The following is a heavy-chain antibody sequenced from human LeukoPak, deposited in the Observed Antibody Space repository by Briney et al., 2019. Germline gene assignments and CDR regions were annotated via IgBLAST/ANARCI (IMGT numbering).Heavy chain of an antibody. CDR1: GYSFTGYF. J-gene: IGHJ4*02. CDR2: IIPIFGTA. Sequence: ASVKVSCKASGYSFTGYFIHWVRQAPGQGLEWMGGIIPIFGTANYAQKFQGRVTITADESTSTAYMELSSLRSEDTAVYYCASPDVPYYYDSSGYYPFDYWGQGTLVTVSS. D-gene: IGHD3-22*01. V-gene: IGHV1-69*13. CDR3: ASPDVPYYYDSSGYYPFDY.